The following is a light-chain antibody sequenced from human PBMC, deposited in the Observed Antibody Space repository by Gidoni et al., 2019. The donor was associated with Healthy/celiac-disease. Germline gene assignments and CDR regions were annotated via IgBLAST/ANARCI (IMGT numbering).Light chain of an antibody. Sequence: EIVLTQSPATLSFSPGERATLSCRASQSVSSYLAWYQQKPGQAPRLLIYDASNRATGIPARFSGSGSGTDFTLTISSLEPEDFAVYYCQQRSNWPMCSFGQGTKLEIK. V-gene: IGKV3-11*01. CDR3: QQRSNWPMCS. CDR2: DAS. J-gene: IGKJ2*04. CDR1: QSVSSY.